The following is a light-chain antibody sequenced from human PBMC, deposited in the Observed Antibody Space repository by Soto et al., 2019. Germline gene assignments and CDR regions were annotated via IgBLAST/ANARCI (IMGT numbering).Light chain of an antibody. J-gene: IGKJ1*01. V-gene: IGKV3-20*01. CDR1: QSVSSSY. CDR3: QQYGSSPWT. CDR2: GAS. Sequence: ENLFTQSPGPLSFSPGEKDPPSFRASQSVSSSYLAWYQQKPGQAPRPLIYGASSRAIGIPDRFSGSGSGTDFTLTISRLEPEDFAVYYCQQYGSSPWTFGQGTRWIT.